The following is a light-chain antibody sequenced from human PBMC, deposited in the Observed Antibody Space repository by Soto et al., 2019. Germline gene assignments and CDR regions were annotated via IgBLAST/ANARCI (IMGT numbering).Light chain of an antibody. CDR2: GVS. J-gene: IGKJ5*01. V-gene: IGKV1-39*01. CDR1: QSISSS. CDR3: QQSYTAPSIT. Sequence: DIQMTQSPSSLSASVVYKVTITCLASQSISSSLNWYQQKSGKAPNLLIYGVSRLQGGVPSRFSGSGSGTDFTLSISSLQPEDFATYYCQQSYTAPSITFGQGTRLEIK.